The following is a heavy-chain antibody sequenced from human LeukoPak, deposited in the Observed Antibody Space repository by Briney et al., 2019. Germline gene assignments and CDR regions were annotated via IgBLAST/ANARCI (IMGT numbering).Heavy chain of an antibody. CDR2: IFSNGDT. D-gene: IGHD5-24*01. J-gene: IGHJ4*02. CDR3: TRDQMNY. CDR1: GFTVSRNY. Sequence: GGSLRLSCTASGFTVSRNYMLWVRQAPGKGLEWVSLIFSNGDTHYADSVKGRFTISRDTSKNTVSLRMNSLRVEDTAMYYCTRDQMNYWGQGTLVTVSS. V-gene: IGHV3-53*01.